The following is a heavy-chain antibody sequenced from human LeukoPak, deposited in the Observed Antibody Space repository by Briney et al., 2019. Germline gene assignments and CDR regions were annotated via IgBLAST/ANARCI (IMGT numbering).Heavy chain of an antibody. J-gene: IGHJ4*02. Sequence: GGFLRLSCAASGFTFSSYAMHWVRQAPGKGLEWVAVISYDGSNKYYADSVKGRFTISRDNSKNTLYLQMNSLRAEDTAVYYCARGVYDYVWGSYRQLDYWGQGTLVTVSS. CDR2: ISYDGSNK. V-gene: IGHV3-30-3*01. D-gene: IGHD3-16*02. CDR3: ARGVYDYVWGSYRQLDY. CDR1: GFTFSSYA.